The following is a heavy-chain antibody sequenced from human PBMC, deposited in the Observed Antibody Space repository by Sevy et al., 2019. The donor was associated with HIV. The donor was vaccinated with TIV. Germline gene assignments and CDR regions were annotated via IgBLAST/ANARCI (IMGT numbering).Heavy chain of an antibody. CDR2: AKRKSDGGSI. Sequence: GGSLRLSCAGSGFSFKNVWMTWVRQTPGKGLEWVGHAKRKSDGGSIDYGSPVNGRFTISRDDAKDMLYLQMSSLKTEDTGVYYCATVLGAGADSAFELWGQGTMVTVSS. J-gene: IGHJ3*01. V-gene: IGHV3-15*01. CDR1: GFSFKNVW. D-gene: IGHD1-26*01. CDR3: ATVLGAGADSAFEL.